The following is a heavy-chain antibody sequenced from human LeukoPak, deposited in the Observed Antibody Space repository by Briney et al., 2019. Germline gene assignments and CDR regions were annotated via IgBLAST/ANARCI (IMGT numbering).Heavy chain of an antibody. Sequence: GASVKVSCKASGYTFTSYYIHWARQAPGPGLEWMGIINPSSGSISYAQKFQGRVTMTRDTSTSTVYMELSSLRSEDTAVYYCARVRGEKGSEFDYWGQGTLVTVSS. D-gene: IGHD3-10*01. V-gene: IGHV1-46*01. CDR1: GYTFTSYY. J-gene: IGHJ4*02. CDR3: ARVRGEKGSEFDY. CDR2: INPSSGSI.